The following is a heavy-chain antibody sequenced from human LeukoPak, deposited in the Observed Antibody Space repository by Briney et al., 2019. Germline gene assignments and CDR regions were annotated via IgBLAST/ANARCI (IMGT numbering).Heavy chain of an antibody. CDR2: VNHSGST. CDR3: ARQLLWFGELLSFDY. D-gene: IGHD3-10*01. J-gene: IGHJ4*02. Sequence: SETLSLTCAVYGGSFSDYHWSWIRQPPGKGLEWIGEVNHSGSTKYNPSLKSRVTISLDTSKNQSSLKLGSVTAADTAVYYCARQLLWFGELLSFDYWGQGTLVTVSS. V-gene: IGHV4-34*01. CDR1: GGSFSDYH.